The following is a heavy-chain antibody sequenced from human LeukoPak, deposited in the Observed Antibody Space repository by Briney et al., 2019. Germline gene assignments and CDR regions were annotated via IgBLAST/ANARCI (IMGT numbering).Heavy chain of an antibody. CDR2: INPNSGGT. CDR1: GYTFTGYY. CDR3: ASGLGFCSGSDCTNLVKDYYYGMNV. Sequence: ASVKVSCKASGYTFTGYYMHWVRQVPGQGLEWMGWINPNSGGTNYAQKFQGWVTMTRDTSISTAYMELSRLRSDDTAVYYCASGLGFCSGSDCTNLVKDYYYGMNVWGQGTTVTVSS. J-gene: IGHJ6*02. V-gene: IGHV1-2*04. D-gene: IGHD2-15*01.